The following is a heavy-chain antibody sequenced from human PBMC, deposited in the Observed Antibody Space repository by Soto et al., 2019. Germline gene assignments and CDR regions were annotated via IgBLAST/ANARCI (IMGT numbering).Heavy chain of an antibody. V-gene: IGHV1-69*13. CDR2: IIPIFGTA. D-gene: IGHD6-6*01. J-gene: IGHJ6*02. Sequence: GASVKFSCKASGGTFSSYAISWVRQAPGQGLEWMGGIIPIFGTANYAQKFQGRVTITADESTSTAYMELSSLRSEDTAVYYCARGDLAARPYYGMDVWGQGTTVTVSS. CDR3: ARGDLAARPYYGMDV. CDR1: GGTFSSYA.